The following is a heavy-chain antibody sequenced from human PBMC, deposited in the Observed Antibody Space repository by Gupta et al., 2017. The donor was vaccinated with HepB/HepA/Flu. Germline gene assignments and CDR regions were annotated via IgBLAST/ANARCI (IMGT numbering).Heavy chain of an antibody. CDR3: ARDSRGGGFDY. Sequence: QVQLVESGGGVVQPGRSLRLSCAASGFTFSSYGMHWVRQAPGKGLEWVAVIWYDGSNKYYADSVKGRFTISRDNSKNTLYLQMNSLRAEDTAVYYCARDSRGGGFDYWGQGTLVTVSS. J-gene: IGHJ4*02. CDR1: GFTFSSYG. V-gene: IGHV3-33*01. CDR2: IWYDGSNK. D-gene: IGHD2/OR15-2a*01.